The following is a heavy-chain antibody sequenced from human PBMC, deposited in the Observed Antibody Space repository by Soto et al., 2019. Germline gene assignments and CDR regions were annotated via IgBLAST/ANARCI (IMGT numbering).Heavy chain of an antibody. CDR1: GGTFSSYA. CDR2: IIPILGTA. J-gene: IGHJ6*02. Sequence: GASVKVSCKASGGTFSSYAISWVRQAPGQGLEWMGGIIPILGTANYAQKFQGRVTITADESTSTAYMELSSLRSEDTAVYYCARERHCSGGSCYPHYYYGMDVWGQGTTVTVSS. D-gene: IGHD2-15*01. CDR3: ARERHCSGGSCYPHYYYGMDV. V-gene: IGHV1-69*13.